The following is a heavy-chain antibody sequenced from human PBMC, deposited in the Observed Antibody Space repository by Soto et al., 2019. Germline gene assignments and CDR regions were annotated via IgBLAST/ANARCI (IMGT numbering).Heavy chain of an antibody. CDR1: GGSVSSGSYY. CDR3: ARGLRWGNAWYTY. CDR2: IYYSGST. J-gene: IGHJ4*02. D-gene: IGHD3-16*01. Sequence: SETLSLTCTVSGGSVSSGSYYWSWIRQPPGKGLEWIGYIYYSGSTNYNPSLKSRVTISVDTSKNQFSLKLSSVTAADTAVYYCARGLRWGNAWYTYWGQGTQVTVSS. V-gene: IGHV4-61*01.